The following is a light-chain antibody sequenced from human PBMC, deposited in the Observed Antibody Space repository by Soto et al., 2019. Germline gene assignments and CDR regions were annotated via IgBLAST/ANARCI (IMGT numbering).Light chain of an antibody. CDR3: EQYGRSGT. CDR1: QSVSSSY. V-gene: IGKV3-20*01. J-gene: IGKJ1*01. CDR2: AAS. Sequence: GTLYISTASRTKLSWRDSQSVSSSYLVWHKKQPGQAPRLLIYAASRRATGITESLSGSGSGTEFTLSIIRREPEEFSGYYCEQYGRSGTFGQGTKVDI.